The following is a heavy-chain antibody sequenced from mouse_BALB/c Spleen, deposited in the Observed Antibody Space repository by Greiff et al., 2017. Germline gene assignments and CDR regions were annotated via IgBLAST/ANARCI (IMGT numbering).Heavy chain of an antibody. Sequence: EVQGVESGGGLVQPGGSLRLSCATSGFTFTDYYMSWVRQPPGKALEWLGFIRNKANGYTTEYSASVKGRFTISRDNSQSILYLQMNTLRAEDSATYYCARDRGNYGAMDYWGQGTSVTVSS. D-gene: IGHD2-1*01. CDR2: IRNKANGYTT. CDR3: ARDRGNYGAMDY. J-gene: IGHJ4*01. CDR1: GFTFTDYY. V-gene: IGHV7-3*02.